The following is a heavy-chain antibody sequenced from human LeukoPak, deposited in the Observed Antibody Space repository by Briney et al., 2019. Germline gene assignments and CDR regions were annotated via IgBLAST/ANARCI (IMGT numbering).Heavy chain of an antibody. CDR3: ARGASNYGSFWFDP. D-gene: IGHD4-11*01. J-gene: IGHJ5*02. CDR1: GGSFSGYY. CDR2: INHSGST. Sequence: MPSETLSLTCAVYGGSFSGYYWSWIRQPPGKGLEWIGEINHSGSTNYNPSLKSRVTISVDTSKNQFSLKLSSVTAADTAVYYCARGASNYGSFWFDPWGQGTLVTVSS. V-gene: IGHV4-34*01.